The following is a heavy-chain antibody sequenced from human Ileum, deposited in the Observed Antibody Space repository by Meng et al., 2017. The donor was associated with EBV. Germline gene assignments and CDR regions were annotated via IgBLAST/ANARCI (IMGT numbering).Heavy chain of an antibody. J-gene: IGHJ4*02. Sequence: QVPLPESGPGLVKPSGTLSLTCDVSGVSISGNYWSWIRQSPVKGLEWIGFFYEGTTNYNPSLKSRVTIAAGPANNQISLRLSSVTSADTAVYYCAKGGQWDPLDSWGRGILVTVSS. V-gene: IGHV4-59*01. CDR2: FYEGTT. D-gene: IGHD1-26*01. CDR1: GVSISGNY. CDR3: AKGGQWDPLDS.